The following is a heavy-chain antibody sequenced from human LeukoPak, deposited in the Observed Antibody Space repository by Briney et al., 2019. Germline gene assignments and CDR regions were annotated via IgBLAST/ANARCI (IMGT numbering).Heavy chain of an antibody. D-gene: IGHD6-13*01. CDR3: ARDLSTSSEDWWDY. CDR2: ISSGGSSI. J-gene: IGHJ4*02. V-gene: IGHV3-11*01. Sequence: PGGSLRLSCAASGFTFSDFYMSWIRQAPGKGLEWISYISSGGSSIYYADSVRGRFTISRDNAKNSLYLQMNTLRAEDTAVYCCARDLSTSSEDWWDYWGQGTLVTVSS. CDR1: GFTFSDFY.